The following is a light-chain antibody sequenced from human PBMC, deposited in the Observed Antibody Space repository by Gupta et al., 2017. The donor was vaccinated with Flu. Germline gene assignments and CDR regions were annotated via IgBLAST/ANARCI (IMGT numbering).Light chain of an antibody. CDR3: QQSYSTPL. Sequence: DXQXTQXPSXLXASVGDRVTITCRASQSISSYLNWYQQKPGKAPKLLIYAASSLQSGVPSRFSGSGSGTDFTLTISSLQPEDFATYYCQQSYSTPLFGPGTKVEIK. CDR1: QSISSY. J-gene: IGKJ3*01. CDR2: AAS. V-gene: IGKV1-39*01.